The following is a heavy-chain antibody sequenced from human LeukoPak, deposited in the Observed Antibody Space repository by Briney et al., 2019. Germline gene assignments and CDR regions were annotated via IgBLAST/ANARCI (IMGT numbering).Heavy chain of an antibody. CDR2: ISGDGGST. Sequence: GGSLRLSCAASGFTFDDYAMHWVRQAPGKGLEWVSLISGDGGSTYCADSVKGRFTISRDNSKNSLYLQMNSLRTEDTALYYCAKDKTAAAGDNFDYWGQGTLVTVSS. D-gene: IGHD6-13*01. CDR1: GFTFDDYA. CDR3: AKDKTAAAGDNFDY. V-gene: IGHV3-43*02. J-gene: IGHJ4*02.